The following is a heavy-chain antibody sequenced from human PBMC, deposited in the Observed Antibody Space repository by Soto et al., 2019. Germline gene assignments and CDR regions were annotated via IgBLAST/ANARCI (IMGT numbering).Heavy chain of an antibody. CDR2: IIPTFGTR. CDR3: ASHRTQVAHLVLPPYYYYGLDV. D-gene: IGHD6-6*01. J-gene: IGHJ6*02. V-gene: IGHV1-69*06. Sequence: QVQLVQSGAEVTKPGSSVKVSCKASGGTFSSYVISWVRQAPGQGLEWMGGIIPTFGTRKYAQDFQDRVTITADKSTTTAYMELSSLRSEDTAVYYCASHRTQVAHLVLPPYYYYGLDVWGQGTPVTVSS. CDR1: GGTFSSYV.